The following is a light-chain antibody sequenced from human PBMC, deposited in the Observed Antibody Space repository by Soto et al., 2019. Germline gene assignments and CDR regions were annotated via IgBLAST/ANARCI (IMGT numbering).Light chain of an antibody. CDR2: KAS. CDR1: QSISSW. V-gene: IGKV1-5*03. Sequence: DIQMTQSPSTLSASVGDRVTITCRASQSISSWLAWYQQKPGKAPKLLIYKASSLESGVPSRFSGSGSGTXXXXXXXSLQPXDXXTYYXXQYNSYWTFGQGTKVEIK. J-gene: IGKJ1*01. CDR3: XQYNSYWT.